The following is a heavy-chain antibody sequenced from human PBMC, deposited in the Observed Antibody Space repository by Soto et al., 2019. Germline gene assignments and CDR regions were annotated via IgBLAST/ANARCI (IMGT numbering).Heavy chain of an antibody. V-gene: IGHV1-69*13. CDR2: IIPILGTA. Sequence: SVKVSWKASGGTLSSYAISWGRQATGQGLDWMGGIIPILGTANYAQKFQGRVTITADESTSTAYMELSSLRSEDTAVYYCARTIYCTNGVCYTGYGMDVWGQGTTVTVSS. CDR1: GGTLSSYA. J-gene: IGHJ6*02. CDR3: ARTIYCTNGVCYTGYGMDV. D-gene: IGHD2-8*01.